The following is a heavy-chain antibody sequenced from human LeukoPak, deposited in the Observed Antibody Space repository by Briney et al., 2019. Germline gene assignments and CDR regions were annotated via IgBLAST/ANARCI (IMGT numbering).Heavy chain of an antibody. V-gene: IGHV1-8*01. J-gene: IGHJ4*02. CDR3: ARGSRDSSGFDC. CDR1: GYTFTSYD. CDR2: MNPNSGNT. Sequence: ASVKVSCKASGYTFTSYDINWVRQATGQGLEWMGWMNPNSGNTGYAQKFQGRVTMTRNTSISTAYMELSSLRSEDTAVYYCARGSRDSSGFDCWGQGTLVTVSS. D-gene: IGHD3-22*01.